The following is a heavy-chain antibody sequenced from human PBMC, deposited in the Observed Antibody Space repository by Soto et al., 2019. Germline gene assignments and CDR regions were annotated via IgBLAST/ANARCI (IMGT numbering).Heavy chain of an antibody. Sequence: EVQLVESGGGLVQTGGSLRLSCAASGFTFRSYWMSWVRQSPGNGLEWVANIKQAGSEKYHVDSVKGRFTISRDNARKYLYLQMDGLRVEDTAVYFCAKDGPDDSSGYFSFDYWGQGALVTVSS. V-gene: IGHV3-7*03. CDR2: IKQAGSEK. CDR1: GFTFRSYW. D-gene: IGHD3-22*01. CDR3: AKDGPDDSSGYFSFDY. J-gene: IGHJ4*02.